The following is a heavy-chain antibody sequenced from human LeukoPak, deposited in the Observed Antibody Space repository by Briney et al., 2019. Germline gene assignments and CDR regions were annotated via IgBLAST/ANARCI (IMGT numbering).Heavy chain of an antibody. V-gene: IGHV4-39*07. D-gene: IGHD5-12*01. Sequence: SETLSLTCTVSGGSISSSSYYWGWIRQPPGKGLEWIGSIYYSGSTYYNPSLKSRVTISVDTSKNQFSLKLSSVTAADTAVYYCARDQREYSGYLAMDVWGKGTTVTVSS. CDR1: GGSISSSSYY. CDR2: IYYSGST. CDR3: ARDQREYSGYLAMDV. J-gene: IGHJ6*03.